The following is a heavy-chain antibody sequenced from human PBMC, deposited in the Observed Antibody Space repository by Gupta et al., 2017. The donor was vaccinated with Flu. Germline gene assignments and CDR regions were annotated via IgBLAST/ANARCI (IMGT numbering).Heavy chain of an antibody. CDR2: TYYRSKWYN. V-gene: IGHV6-1*01. Sequence: QVQLQQSGPGLVKPSQTLSLTCAISGDSVSSNSAAWNWIRRSPSRGLEWLGRTYYRSKWYNDYAVSVKSRITINPDTSKNQFSLQLNSVTPEDTAVYYCARGSTYDGYCSSTSCYADAFDIWGQGTMVTVSS. CDR1: GDSVSSNSAA. D-gene: IGHD2-2*01. CDR3: ARGSTYDGYCSSTSCYADAFDI. J-gene: IGHJ3*02.